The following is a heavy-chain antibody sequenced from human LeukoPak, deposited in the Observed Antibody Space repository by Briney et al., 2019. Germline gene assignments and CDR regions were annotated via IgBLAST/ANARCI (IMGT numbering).Heavy chain of an antibody. D-gene: IGHD6-13*01. CDR1: GGSISSGGYY. V-gene: IGHV4-31*03. CDR2: IYYSGST. J-gene: IGHJ6*02. CDR3: ASRNRLSIAAAGARGYGPHYYYGMDV. Sequence: PSETLSLTCTVSGGSISSGGYYWSWIRQHPGKGLEWIGYIYYSGSTYYNPSLKSRVTISVDTSKNQFSLKLSSVTAADTAVYYCASRNRLSIAAAGARGYGPHYYYGMDVWGQGTTVTVSS.